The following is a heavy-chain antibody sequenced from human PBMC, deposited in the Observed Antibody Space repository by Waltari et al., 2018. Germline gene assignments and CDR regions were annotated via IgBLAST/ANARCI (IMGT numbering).Heavy chain of an antibody. CDR1: GFTVSSNY. V-gene: IGHV3-53*02. J-gene: IGHJ4*02. D-gene: IGHD6-19*01. CDR3: ARTLSSGWYRTFDY. CDR2: ICSGGSK. Sequence: EVQLVETGGGLIQPGGSLRLSCAASGFTVSSNYMSWVRQAPGKGLVLVSVICSGGSKYYADSVKGRFTISRDNSKNTLYLQMNSLRAEDTAVYYCARTLSSGWYRTFDYWGQGTLVTVSS.